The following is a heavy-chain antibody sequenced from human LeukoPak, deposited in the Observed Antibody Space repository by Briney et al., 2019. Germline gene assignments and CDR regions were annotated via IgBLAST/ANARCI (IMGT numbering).Heavy chain of an antibody. CDR1: GFPFNTYS. CDR3: AREPYCSGGSCYSGIDY. CDR2: ISSSSSTI. Sequence: GGSLRLSCAASGFPFNTYSMNWVRQAPGKGLEWVSFISSSSSTIYYADSVKGRFTISRDNAKNSLYLQMNSLRAEDTAVYYCAREPYCSGGSCYSGIDYWGQGTLVTVSS. J-gene: IGHJ4*02. V-gene: IGHV3-48*04. D-gene: IGHD2-15*01.